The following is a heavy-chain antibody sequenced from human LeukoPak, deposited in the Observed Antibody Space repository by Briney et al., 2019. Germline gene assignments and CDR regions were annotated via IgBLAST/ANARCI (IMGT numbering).Heavy chain of an antibody. CDR1: GFTFSSYE. CDR3: ARDLVDTTMWGFDY. CDR2: ISSSGTL. V-gene: IGHV3-48*03. J-gene: IGHJ4*02. Sequence: GGSLRLSCAASGFTFSSYEMTWVRQAPGKGLEWVSYISSSGTLYYADSVKGRFTISRDIAKNSLYLQMNSLRAEDTAVYYCARDLVDTTMWGFDYWGQGTLVTVSS. D-gene: IGHD5-18*01.